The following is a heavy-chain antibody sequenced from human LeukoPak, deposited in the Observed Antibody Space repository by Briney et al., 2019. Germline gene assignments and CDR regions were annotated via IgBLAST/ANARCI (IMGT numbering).Heavy chain of an antibody. D-gene: IGHD4-23*01. V-gene: IGHV4-59*01. CDR2: IYYSGST. CDR1: GGSISSYY. J-gene: IGHJ5*02. Sequence: SETLSLTCTVSGGSISSYYWSWIRQPPGKGLEWIGYIYYSGSTNYNPSLKSRVTISVDTSKNQFSLKLSSVTAADTAVYYCARAPDYGGTSSWFDPWGQGTLVTVSS. CDR3: ARAPDYGGTSSWFDP.